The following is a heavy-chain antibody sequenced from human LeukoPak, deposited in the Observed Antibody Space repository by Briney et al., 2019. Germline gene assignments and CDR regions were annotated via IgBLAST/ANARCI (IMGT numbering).Heavy chain of an antibody. V-gene: IGHV3-23*01. Sequence: GGSLRLSCAASGFTFDNYAMSWVRQAPGKRLESVSGISDRGDRTYYTDSVKGRFTISRDNSKNTLSVQMNSLRAEDTAVYYCAKYRTPFYFDAFDVWGLGTMVIVSS. CDR3: AKYRTPFYFDAFDV. J-gene: IGHJ3*01. D-gene: IGHD2/OR15-2a*01. CDR1: GFTFDNYA. CDR2: ISDRGDRT.